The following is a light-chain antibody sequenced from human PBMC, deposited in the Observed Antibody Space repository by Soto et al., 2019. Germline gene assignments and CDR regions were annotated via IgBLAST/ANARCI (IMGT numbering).Light chain of an antibody. V-gene: IGKV1-27*01. Sequence: DIQMTQSPSSLSASVGDTVTITCRASQGISNYLAWYQQKPGQVPNLLIYAASTLQSGVPSRFSGSGSGTDFTLTISSLRPEXXXXXXXXXXXXXPRTFGQGTKVEI. J-gene: IGKJ1*01. CDR1: QGISNY. CDR3: XXXXXXPRT. CDR2: AAS.